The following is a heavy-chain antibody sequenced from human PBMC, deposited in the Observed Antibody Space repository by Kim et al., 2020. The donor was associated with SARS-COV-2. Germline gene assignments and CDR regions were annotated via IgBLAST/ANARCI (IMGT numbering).Heavy chain of an antibody. CDR3: ARSWFRHKQNWFDP. V-gene: IGHV1-8*01. CDR2: MNPNSGNT. Sequence: ASVKVSCKASGYTFTSYDINWVRQATGQGLEWMGWMNPNSGNTGYAQKFQGRVTMTRNTSISTAYMELSSLRSEDTAVYYCARSWFRHKQNWFDPWGQGTLVTVSS. D-gene: IGHD3-10*01. J-gene: IGHJ5*02. CDR1: GYTFTSYD.